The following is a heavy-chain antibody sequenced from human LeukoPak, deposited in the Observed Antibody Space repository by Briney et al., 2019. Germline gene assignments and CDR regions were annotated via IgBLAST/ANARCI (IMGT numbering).Heavy chain of an antibody. CDR2: IYPGDSDT. J-gene: IGHJ4*02. CDR1: GYSFTTSW. CDR3: ASCIGAHGTLPLYY. V-gene: IGHV5-51*01. Sequence: GESLKISCKGSGYSFTTSWIGWVRQMPGKGLEWMGIIYPGDSDTRYSPSFQGQVTISADKSITTAYLQWSSLKASDTAMYYCASCIGAHGTLPLYYWGQGTLVTVSS. D-gene: IGHD6-13*01.